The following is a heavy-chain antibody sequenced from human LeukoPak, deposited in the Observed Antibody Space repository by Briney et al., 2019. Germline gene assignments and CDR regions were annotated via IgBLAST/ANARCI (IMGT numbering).Heavy chain of an antibody. J-gene: IGHJ3*02. CDR1: GGSASSGNVY. D-gene: IGHD3-22*01. Sequence: SETLSLTCSVSGGSASSGNVYCSWIRQPPWKGLEWIVYICSSGSTDFNPSLTSRATISVDASKNQFSLKLSSVTAADTAVYYCARGVVNYDDTSPYYYVSDGFDIWGQGTVVTVSS. CDR2: ICSSGST. V-gene: IGHV4-61*01. CDR3: ARGVVNYDDTSPYYYVSDGFDI.